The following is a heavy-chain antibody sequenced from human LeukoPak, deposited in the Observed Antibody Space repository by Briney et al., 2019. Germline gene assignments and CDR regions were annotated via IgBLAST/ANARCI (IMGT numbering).Heavy chain of an antibody. Sequence: SDTLSLTCAVSGYSISSSNWWGWIRQPPGKGLEWIGYIYCSGSTYYNPSLKSRVTMSVDTSKNQFSLKLSSVTAVDTAVYYCARIRRDGVFGYWGQGTLVTVSS. D-gene: IGHD3-10*01. CDR1: GYSISSSNW. V-gene: IGHV4-28*01. CDR3: ARIRRDGVFGY. J-gene: IGHJ4*02. CDR2: IYCSGST.